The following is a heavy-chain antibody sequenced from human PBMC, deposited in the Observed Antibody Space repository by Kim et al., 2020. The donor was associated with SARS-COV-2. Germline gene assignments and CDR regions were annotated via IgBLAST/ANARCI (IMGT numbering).Heavy chain of an antibody. CDR1: GFTFSSFA. J-gene: IGHJ4*02. CDR3: AKGPPNYYDSEWRPMNFDY. Sequence: GGSLRLSCAASGFTFSSFAMTWVRQAPGKGLKWVSAISGSGASRYYADSVKGRITISRDNSNNTLYLQINNLRAEDTAVYYCAKGPPNYYDSEWRPMNFDYWGQGTLVTVSS. V-gene: IGHV3-23*01. D-gene: IGHD3-22*01. CDR2: ISGSGASR.